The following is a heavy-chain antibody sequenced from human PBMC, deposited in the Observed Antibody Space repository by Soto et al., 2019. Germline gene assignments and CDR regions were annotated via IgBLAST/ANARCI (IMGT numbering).Heavy chain of an antibody. CDR1: GFTVSSNY. D-gene: IGHD3-10*01. Sequence: EVQLVETGGGLIQPGGSLRLSCAASGFTVSSNYMSWVRQAPGKGLEWVSVIYSGGSTYYADSVKGRFTISRANAKNTRYPQTNSLKAEDTAVYYCARVLDGSGSYYDYWGKGTLVTVSS. J-gene: IGHJ4*02. CDR2: IYSGGST. CDR3: ARVLDGSGSYYDY. V-gene: IGHV3-53*02.